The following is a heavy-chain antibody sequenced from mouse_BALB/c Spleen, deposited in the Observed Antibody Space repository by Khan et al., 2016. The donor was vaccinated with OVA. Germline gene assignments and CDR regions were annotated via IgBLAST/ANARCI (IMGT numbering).Heavy chain of an antibody. Sequence: QVQLKQSGAELVKPGASVKLSCKTSGYTFTNYWIQWVKQRPGQGLGWIGEIFPGTGTTYYNENFKAKATLTIDTSSNTAYMQLSSLTSEDSAVYFCARGYFGNYEFAYWGQGTLVTVSA. J-gene: IGHJ3*01. CDR2: IFPGTGTT. V-gene: IGHV1S132*01. CDR3: ARGYFGNYEFAY. CDR1: GYTFTNYW. D-gene: IGHD2-1*01.